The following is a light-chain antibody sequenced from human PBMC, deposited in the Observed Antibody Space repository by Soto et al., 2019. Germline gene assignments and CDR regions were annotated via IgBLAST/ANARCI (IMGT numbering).Light chain of an antibody. CDR2: SAS. V-gene: IGKV3-20*01. J-gene: IGKJ2*01. CDR3: QRYGSSPPKYT. CDR1: QSVNSSY. Sequence: EIVLTQSPGTLSLSPGERATLSCRASQSVNSSYLAWYQQKPGQAPRLLIYSASSRATGIPDGITGSGSATDVTLTISRLEPDDFQVYYCQRYGSSPPKYTFGQGTKLEIK.